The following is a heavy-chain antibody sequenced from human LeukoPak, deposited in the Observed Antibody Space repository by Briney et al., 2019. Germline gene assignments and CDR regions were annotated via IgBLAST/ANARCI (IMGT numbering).Heavy chain of an antibody. CDR3: ARDPRIVVVPAAVYNWFDP. Sequence: ASVKVSCKASGYTFTSYGISWVRQAPGQGLEWMGWISAYNGNTNYAQKLQGRVTMTTDTSTSTAYMELRSLRSDDTAVYYCARDPRIVVVPAAVYNWFDPWGPGTLVTVSS. CDR2: ISAYNGNT. V-gene: IGHV1-18*01. D-gene: IGHD2-2*01. J-gene: IGHJ5*02. CDR1: GYTFTSYG.